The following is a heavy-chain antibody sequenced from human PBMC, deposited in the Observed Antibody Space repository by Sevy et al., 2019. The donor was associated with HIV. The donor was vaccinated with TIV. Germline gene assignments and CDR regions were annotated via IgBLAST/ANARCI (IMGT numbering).Heavy chain of an antibody. V-gene: IGHV3-30*04. CDR3: AREGELRYFDWLLYAHHFDY. CDR2: ISYDGSNK. J-gene: IGHJ4*02. CDR1: GFTFSSYA. D-gene: IGHD3-9*01. Sequence: GGSLRLSCAASGFTFSSYAMHWVRQAPGKGLEWVAVISYDGSNKYYADSVKGRFTISRDNSKNTLYLQMNSLRAEDTAVYYCAREGELRYFDWLLYAHHFDYWGPGTLVTVSS.